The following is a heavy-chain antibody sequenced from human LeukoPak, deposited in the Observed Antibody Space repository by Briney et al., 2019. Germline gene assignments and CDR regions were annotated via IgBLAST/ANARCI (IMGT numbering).Heavy chain of an antibody. CDR3: ASTNDNYYDSSGQFDH. V-gene: IGHV4-59*01. J-gene: IGHJ4*02. CDR1: GGSISSYY. Sequence: SETLSLTCTVSGGSISSYYWSWIRQPPGKGLEWIGYIYYSGSTNYNPSLKSRVTISVDTSKNQFSLKLSSVTAADTAVYYCASTNDNYYDSSGQFDHWGQGTRVTVSS. D-gene: IGHD3-22*01. CDR2: IYYSGST.